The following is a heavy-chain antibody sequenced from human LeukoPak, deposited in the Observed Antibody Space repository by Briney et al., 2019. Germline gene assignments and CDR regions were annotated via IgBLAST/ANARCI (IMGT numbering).Heavy chain of an antibody. V-gene: IGHV1-18*01. J-gene: IGHJ4*02. Sequence: GPVKVSCKASGYTFTSYGISWVRQAPGQGLEWMGWISAYNGNANYAQKLQGRVTITADESTSTAYMELSSLRPEDTAVYYCARAGTDYGDYVGYFDYWGQGTLVTVSS. CDR2: ISAYNGNA. CDR3: ARAGTDYGDYVGYFDY. CDR1: GYTFTSYG. D-gene: IGHD4-17*01.